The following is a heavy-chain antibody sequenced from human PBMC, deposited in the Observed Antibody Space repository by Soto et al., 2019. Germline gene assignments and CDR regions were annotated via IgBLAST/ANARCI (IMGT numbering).Heavy chain of an antibody. CDR2: MNPNRGNT. J-gene: IGHJ6*03. CDR1: GYTFTSYD. CDR3: ARGYGSGTRGYYYMDV. D-gene: IGHD3-10*01. Sequence: QVQLVQSGAEVKKPGASVKVSCKASGYTFTSYDINCVRQATVQGLEGMGWMNPNRGNTGYAQKFQGRVTMTRNTSISTAYMELSSLRSEDTAVYYCARGYGSGTRGYYYMDVWGKGTTVTVSS. V-gene: IGHV1-8*01.